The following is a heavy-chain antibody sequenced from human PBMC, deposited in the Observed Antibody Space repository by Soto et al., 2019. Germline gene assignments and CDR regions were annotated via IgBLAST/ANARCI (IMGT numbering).Heavy chain of an antibody. J-gene: IGHJ4*02. CDR2: IHASGNT. V-gene: IGHV4-4*07. Sequence: ETLSLTCNVSGGYISTYYWSWIRQPAGKGLEWIGRIHASGNTDYNPSLKSRVTMSVDTSKNQFSLRLTSLTAADTAVYYCARTPGWYFDVWGQGTLVTVSA. D-gene: IGHD6-19*01. CDR1: GGYISTYY. CDR3: ARTPGWYFDV.